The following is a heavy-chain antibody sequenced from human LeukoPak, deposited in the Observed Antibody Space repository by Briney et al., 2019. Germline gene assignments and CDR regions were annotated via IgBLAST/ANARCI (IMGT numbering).Heavy chain of an antibody. CDR2: INSDGSIT. CDR1: GFTFTTYW. CDR3: ARDAVDTANAV. J-gene: IGHJ6*02. D-gene: IGHD5-18*01. Sequence: GGSLRLSCAASGFTFTTYWMHWVRQAPGKGLVWVSHINSDGSITSYADSVKGRFTISRDNAKNTLYLQMNSLRAEDTVVYYCARDAVDTANAVWGQGTTVTVSS. V-gene: IGHV3-74*01.